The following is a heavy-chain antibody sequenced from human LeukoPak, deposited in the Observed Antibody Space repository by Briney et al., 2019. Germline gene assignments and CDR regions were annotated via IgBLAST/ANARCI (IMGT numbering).Heavy chain of an antibody. CDR2: INPNSGGT. V-gene: IGHV1-2*02. CDR3: ARGVIVVVVAESWFDP. J-gene: IGHJ5*02. D-gene: IGHD2-15*01. Sequence: GASVKVSCKASGYTFTGYYMHWVRRAPGQGLEWMGWINPNSGGTNYAQKFQGRVTMTRDTSISTAYMELSRLRSDDTAVYYCARGVIVVVVAESWFDPWGQGTLVTVSS. CDR1: GYTFTGYY.